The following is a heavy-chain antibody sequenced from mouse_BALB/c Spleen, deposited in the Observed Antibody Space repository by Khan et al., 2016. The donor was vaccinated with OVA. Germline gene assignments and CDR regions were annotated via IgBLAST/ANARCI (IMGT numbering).Heavy chain of an antibody. CDR1: GYIFTSYW. J-gene: IGHJ3*01. Sequence: QVQLQQSGAELAKPGASEKMSCKASGYIFTSYWMNWVKQRPGQGLEWIGYINPSSGYTDYNQKFKDKATLTADNSSSTAYMQLSSLISEDYAVDYCARSGYGSLAYWGQGTLVTVSA. CDR3: ARSGYGSLAY. CDR2: INPSSGYT. D-gene: IGHD1-1*01. V-gene: IGHV1-7*01.